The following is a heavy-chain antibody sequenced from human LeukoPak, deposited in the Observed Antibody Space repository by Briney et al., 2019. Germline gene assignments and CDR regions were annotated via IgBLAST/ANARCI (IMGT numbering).Heavy chain of an antibody. CDR3: ARLSVWSVAFRGVIILSPYYFDY. Sequence: SETLSLTCTVSGGSISSSSYYWGWIRQPPGKGLEWIGSIYYSGSTYYNPSLKSRVTISVDTSKNQFSLKLSSVTAADTAVYYCARLSVWSVAFRGVIILSPYYFDYWGQGTLVTVSS. CDR2: IYYSGST. J-gene: IGHJ4*02. D-gene: IGHD3-10*01. V-gene: IGHV4-39*01. CDR1: GGSISSSSYY.